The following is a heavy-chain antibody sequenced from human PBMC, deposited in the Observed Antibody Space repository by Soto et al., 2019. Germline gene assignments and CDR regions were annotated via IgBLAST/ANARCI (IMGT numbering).Heavy chain of an antibody. CDR1: GFTFSSYG. CDR2: IWCDGSNK. Sequence: QVQLVESGGGVVQPGRSLRLSCAASGFTFSSYGMHWVRQAPGKGLEWVAVIWCDGSNKYYADSVKGRFTISRDNSKNTLYLQMNGLRAEDTAVYYCARASPGIVGATGWFDPWGQGTLVTVSS. J-gene: IGHJ5*02. V-gene: IGHV3-33*01. D-gene: IGHD1-26*01. CDR3: ARASPGIVGATGWFDP.